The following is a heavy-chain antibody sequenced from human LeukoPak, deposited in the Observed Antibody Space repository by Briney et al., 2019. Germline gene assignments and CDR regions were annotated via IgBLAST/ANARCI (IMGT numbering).Heavy chain of an antibody. CDR1: GFTFSSYS. V-gene: IGHV3-21*01. CDR3: ARVPYYYYYMDV. CDR2: ISSSSSYI. J-gene: IGHJ6*03. Sequence: PGGSLRLSCAASGFTFSSYSMNWVRQAPGKGLEWVSSISSSSSYIYYADSVKGRFTISRDNAKNSLYLQMNSLRAEDTAVCYCARVPYYYYYMDVWGKGTTVTVSS.